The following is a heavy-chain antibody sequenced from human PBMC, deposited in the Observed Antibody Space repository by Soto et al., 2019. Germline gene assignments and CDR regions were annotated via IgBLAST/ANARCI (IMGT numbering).Heavy chain of an antibody. CDR3: ARWGFGGFCCCYCYDDDFDTLRTRRTFD. D-gene: IGHD2-21*02. V-gene: IGHV1-3*01. CDR1: GYTFTSYA. Sequence: ASMKVSCKASGYTFTSYAMHWVRQAPGQRLEWMGWINAGNGNTKYSQKFQGRVTITRDTSASTAYMELSSLRSEDTAVYYCARWGFGGFCCCYCYDDDFDTLRTRRTFD. J-gene: IGHJ5*01. CDR2: INAGNGNT.